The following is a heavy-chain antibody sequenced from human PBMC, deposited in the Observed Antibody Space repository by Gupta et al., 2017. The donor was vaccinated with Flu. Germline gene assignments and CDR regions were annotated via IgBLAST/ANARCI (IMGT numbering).Heavy chain of an antibody. CDR1: GFTFSSYG. V-gene: IGHV3-33*01. D-gene: IGHD3-22*01. CDR2: IWYDGSNK. Sequence: QVQLVESGGGVVQPGRSLRLSCAASGFTFSSYGMHWVRQAPGKGLEWVAVIWYDGSNKYYADSVKGRFTISRDNSKNTLYLQMNSLRAEDTAVYYCARDYDYDSSGFRTDVRYGMDVWGQGTTVTVSS. J-gene: IGHJ6*02. CDR3: ARDYDYDSSGFRTDVRYGMDV.